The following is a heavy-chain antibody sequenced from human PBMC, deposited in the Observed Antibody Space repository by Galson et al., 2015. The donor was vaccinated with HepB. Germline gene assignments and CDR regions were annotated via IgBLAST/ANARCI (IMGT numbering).Heavy chain of an antibody. CDR2: IRYDGSNK. D-gene: IGHD6-13*01. CDR1: GFTFSSYG. J-gene: IGHJ6*02. CDR3: AKDQVPRVWYSSSWYYYYYGMDV. V-gene: IGHV3-30*02. Sequence: SLRLSCAASGFTFSSYGMHWVRQAPGKGLEWVAFIRYDGSNKYYADSVKGRFTISRDNSKNTLYLQMNSLRAEDTAVYYCAKDQVPRVWYSSSWYYYYYGMDVWGQGTTVIVSS.